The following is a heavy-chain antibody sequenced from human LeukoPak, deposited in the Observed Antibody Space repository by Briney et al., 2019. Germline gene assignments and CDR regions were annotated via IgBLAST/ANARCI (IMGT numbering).Heavy chain of an antibody. J-gene: IGHJ4*02. V-gene: IGHV4-59*01. D-gene: IGHD5-24*01. Sequence: SETLSLTCSVSGGSITTTYWSWIRQPPGKELEWIGYVYCSWYTNHNPSLKSRVTISLDTSKGQFSLNLRSVTAADTAVYYCARGGNGYNYLDYWGQGTLVTVSS. CDR2: VYCSWYT. CDR1: GGSITTTY. CDR3: ARGGNGYNYLDY.